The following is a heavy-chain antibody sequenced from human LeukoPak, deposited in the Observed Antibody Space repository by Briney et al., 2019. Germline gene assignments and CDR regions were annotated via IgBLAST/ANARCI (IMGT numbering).Heavy chain of an antibody. Sequence: GGSLRLSCAASGFTFSSYSMNWVRQAPGKGLEWVSSISSSSSYIYYADSVKGRFTISRDNAKNSLYLQMNSLRAEDTAVYYCARDHADYWFDPWGQGTLVTVSS. D-gene: IGHD3-3*01. V-gene: IGHV3-21*01. CDR1: GFTFSSYS. CDR3: ARDHADYWFDP. CDR2: ISSSSSYI. J-gene: IGHJ5*02.